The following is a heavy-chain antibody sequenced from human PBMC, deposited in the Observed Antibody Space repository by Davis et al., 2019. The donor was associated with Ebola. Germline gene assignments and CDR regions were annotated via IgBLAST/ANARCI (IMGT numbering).Heavy chain of an antibody. CDR2: IRSKANSYTT. CDR3: TQSGAYYGMDV. V-gene: IGHV3-73*01. D-gene: IGHD1-26*01. CDR1: GFTFSGSA. J-gene: IGHJ6*02. Sequence: GRSLRLSCAASGFTFSGSAMHWVRQPSGKGLEWVGCIRSKANSYTTAYATSVKGRLTISSDDSKTTAYLQMNSLKTEDTAVYYYTQSGAYYGMDVWGQGTTVTVSS.